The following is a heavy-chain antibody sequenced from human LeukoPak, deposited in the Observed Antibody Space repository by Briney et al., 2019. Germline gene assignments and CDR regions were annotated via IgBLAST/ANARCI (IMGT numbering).Heavy chain of an antibody. CDR3: ARGPYDYSNQYRSEY. CDR2: IIPIFGTA. D-gene: IGHD4-11*01. J-gene: IGHJ4*02. CDR1: GGTFSSYA. V-gene: IGHV1-69*05. Sequence: SVKVSCKASGGTFSSYAISWVRQAPGQGLEWMGGIIPIFGTANYAQKFQGRVTITTDESTSTAYMELSSLRSEDTAVYYCARGPYDYSNQYRSEYWGQGALVTVSS.